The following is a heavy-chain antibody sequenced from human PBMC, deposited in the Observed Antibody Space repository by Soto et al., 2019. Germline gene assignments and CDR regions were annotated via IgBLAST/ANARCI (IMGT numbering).Heavy chain of an antibody. Sequence: QLQLQESGSGLVKPSQTLSLTCTVSNGSISTYDYSWTWIRQPPGRGLEWIGSIYHSGRTYYMPSLRSRLTMSLDKAKNQFSLNLSSMTAADTAVYVCARDMTIFGVAPGGGMDVWGQGTTVTVSS. CDR2: IYHSGRT. D-gene: IGHD3-3*01. J-gene: IGHJ6*02. CDR3: ARDMTIFGVAPGGGMDV. V-gene: IGHV4-30-2*01. CDR1: NGSISTYDYS.